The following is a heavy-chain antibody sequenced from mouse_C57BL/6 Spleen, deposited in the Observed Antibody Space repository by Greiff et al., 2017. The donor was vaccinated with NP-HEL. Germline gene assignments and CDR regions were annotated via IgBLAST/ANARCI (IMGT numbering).Heavy chain of an antibody. CDR1: GYTFTGYW. CDR3: ARPRYYDGSRYYAMDD. J-gene: IGHJ4*01. D-gene: IGHD1-1*01. V-gene: IGHV1-9*01. CDR2: ILPGSGST. Sequence: QVQLQQSGAELMKPGASVKLSCKATGYTFTGYWIEWVKQRPGHGLGWIGEILPGSGSTNYNEKFKGKATFTADKSSNTAYMQLSSLTTEDSAIYYGARPRYYDGSRYYAMDDWGQGTSVTVSS.